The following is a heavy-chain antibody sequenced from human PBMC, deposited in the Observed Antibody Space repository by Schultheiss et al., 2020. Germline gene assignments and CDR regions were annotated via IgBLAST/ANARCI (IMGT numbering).Heavy chain of an antibody. CDR3: AKPDTPTYYYDSSGYFWTGGFDL. CDR1: GFTFSSYG. Sequence: GGSLRLSCAASGFTFSSYGMHWVRQAPGKGLEWVAVISYDGSNKYYADSVKGRFTISRDNSKNTLYLQMNSLRAEDTAVYYCAKPDTPTYYYDSSGYFWTGGFDLWGRGTLVTVSS. D-gene: IGHD3-22*01. CDR2: ISYDGSNK. J-gene: IGHJ2*01. V-gene: IGHV3-30*18.